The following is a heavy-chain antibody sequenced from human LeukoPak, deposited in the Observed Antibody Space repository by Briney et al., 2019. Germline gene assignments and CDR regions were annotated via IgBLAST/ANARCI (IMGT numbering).Heavy chain of an antibody. V-gene: IGHV4-59*01. CDR1: GVSMSSFY. Sequence: PSGSLSLICSVSGVSMSSFYWSWIRQPPGKGLEWIGYVYYFGNTDYNPSLKSRVTISADTSKHQFSLNLRSVTAPDTAVYYCAKLGSPRAFWGQEILVRVSS. J-gene: IGHJ4*02. CDR2: VYYFGNT. CDR3: AKLGSPRAF. D-gene: IGHD3-16*01.